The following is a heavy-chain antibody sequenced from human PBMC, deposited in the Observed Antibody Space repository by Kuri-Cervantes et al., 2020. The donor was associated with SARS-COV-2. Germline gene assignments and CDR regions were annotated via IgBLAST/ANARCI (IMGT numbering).Heavy chain of an antibody. Sequence: SCVVSDYSISSAYYWGWIRQPPGKGLECMGNIFHTGNTYYNPSLKSRVTISGDTSKNQVSLKLSSVTAADTAVYYCASQDDTSGFYYAYDYWGQGTLVTVSS. D-gene: IGHD3-22*01. J-gene: IGHJ4*02. CDR1: DYSISSAYY. CDR3: ASQDDTSGFYYAYDY. V-gene: IGHV4-38-2*01. CDR2: IFHTGNT.